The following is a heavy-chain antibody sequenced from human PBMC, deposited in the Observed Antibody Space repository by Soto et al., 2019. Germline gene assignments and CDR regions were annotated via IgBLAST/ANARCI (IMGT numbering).Heavy chain of an antibody. Sequence: QLQLQESGPGLVKPSETLSLTCTVSGGSISSSSYYWGWIRQPPGKGLGWIGSIDYSGSTYYNPSLKSPVSISVDTSRNQFSLKLSSVTAADTAVYYCARTSITMIVVDVWGQGTTVTVSS. CDR1: GGSISSSSYY. J-gene: IGHJ6*02. V-gene: IGHV4-39*01. CDR3: ARTSITMIVVDV. D-gene: IGHD3-22*01. CDR2: IDYSGST.